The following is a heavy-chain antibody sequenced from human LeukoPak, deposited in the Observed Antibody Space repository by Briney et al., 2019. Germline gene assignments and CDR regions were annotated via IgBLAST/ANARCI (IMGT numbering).Heavy chain of an antibody. V-gene: IGHV4-34*01. CDR2: IYYSGST. Sequence: PSETLSLTCAVYGGSFSGYYWSWIRQPPGKGLEWIGSIYYSGSTYYSPSLKSRVTISVDTSKNQFSLKLNSVTATDTAVYYCARHYGPWGQGTLVTVSS. J-gene: IGHJ4*02. D-gene: IGHD3-16*01. CDR3: ARHYGP. CDR1: GGSFSGYY.